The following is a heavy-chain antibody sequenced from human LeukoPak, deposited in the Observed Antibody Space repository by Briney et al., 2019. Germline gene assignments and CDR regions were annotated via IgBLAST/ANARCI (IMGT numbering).Heavy chain of an antibody. V-gene: IGHV3-7*03. CDR3: ARDSYGSGSPHYYYYYGMDV. CDR2: IKQDGSEK. CDR1: GFTFSSYW. J-gene: IGHJ6*04. D-gene: IGHD3-10*01. Sequence: GGSLRLSCAASGFTFSSYWMSWVRQAPGKGLEWVANIKQDGSEKYYVDSVKGRFTISRDNAKNSLYLQMNSLRAEETAVYYCARDSYGSGSPHYYYYYGMDVWGKGTMVTVSS.